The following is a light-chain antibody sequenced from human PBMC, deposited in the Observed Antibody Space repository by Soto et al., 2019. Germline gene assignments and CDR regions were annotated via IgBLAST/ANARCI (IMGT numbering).Light chain of an antibody. CDR1: SGHSNYA. Sequence: QLVLNQSPSASASLGASVKLTCTLSSGHSNYAIAWHQQQSEKGPRYLMKLNSDGSHSKGDGIPDRFSGSSSGAERYLTISSLQSEDEADYYCQTWVSGIVVFGGGTKLTVL. V-gene: IGLV4-69*01. J-gene: IGLJ2*01. CDR3: QTWVSGIVV. CDR2: LNSDGSH.